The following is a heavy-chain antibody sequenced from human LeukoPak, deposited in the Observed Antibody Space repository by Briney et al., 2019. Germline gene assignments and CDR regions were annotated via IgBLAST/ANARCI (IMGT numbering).Heavy chain of an antibody. V-gene: IGHV3-33*01. J-gene: IGHJ4*02. CDR3: ASSAGALIDC. CDR2: IWFDGSNK. CDR1: GFTFSNYD. D-gene: IGHD6-19*01. Sequence: GRSLRLSCAASGFTFSNYDMHWVCQAPGKGLEWVAVIWFDGSNKFYADSVKGRFTISRDNSKNTLYLQMNSLRAEDTAVYYCASSAGALIDCWGQGTLVIVSS.